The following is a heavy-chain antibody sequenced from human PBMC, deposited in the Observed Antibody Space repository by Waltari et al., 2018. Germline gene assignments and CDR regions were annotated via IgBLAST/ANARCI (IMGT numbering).Heavy chain of an antibody. CDR1: GGSISSGDYY. V-gene: IGHV4-30-4*08. Sequence: QVQLQESGPGLVKPSQTLSRTCTVAGGSISSGDYYWSWIRQPPGKGLEWIGYIYYSGSTYYHPSLKSQVTISVDTSKNQFSLKLSSVTAADTAVYYCARGRGLWWPPNWFDPWGQGTLVTVSS. CDR3: ARGRGLWWPPNWFDP. J-gene: IGHJ5*02. D-gene: IGHD2-21*01. CDR2: IYYSGST.